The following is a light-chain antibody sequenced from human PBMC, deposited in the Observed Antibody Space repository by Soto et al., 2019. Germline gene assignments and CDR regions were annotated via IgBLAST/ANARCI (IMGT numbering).Light chain of an antibody. CDR2: AAS. V-gene: IGKV1-9*01. Sequence: IQLTQSPSSLSASVGDRVTIICRASQGISSNLAWYQQKPGKAPKILIYAASILHIGVPSRCSGSGSGTYFTLTISSLQPEDFATYYCQHLNTLFTFGPGTKVDIK. J-gene: IGKJ3*01. CDR1: QGISSN. CDR3: QHLNTLFT.